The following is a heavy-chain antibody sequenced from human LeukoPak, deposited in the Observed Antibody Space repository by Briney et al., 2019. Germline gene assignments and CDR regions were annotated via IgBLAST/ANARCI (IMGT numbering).Heavy chain of an antibody. V-gene: IGHV4-39*07. D-gene: IGHD3-10*01. Sequence: KASETLSLTCTVSGGSISSSSYYWGWIRQPPGKGLEWIGSIYYSGSTYYNPSLKSRVTISVDTSKNQFSLKLSSVTAADTAVYYCARAPRTLLWFGELPPDYYYYYMDVWGKGTTVTISS. CDR1: GGSISSSSYY. CDR3: ARAPRTLLWFGELPPDYYYYYMDV. CDR2: IYYSGST. J-gene: IGHJ6*03.